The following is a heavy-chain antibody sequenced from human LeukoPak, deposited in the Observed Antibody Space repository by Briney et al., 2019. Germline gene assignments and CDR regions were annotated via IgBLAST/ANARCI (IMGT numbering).Heavy chain of an antibody. CDR2: IYYSGST. V-gene: IGHV4-61*05. J-gene: IGHJ2*01. CDR1: GGSISSSSYY. D-gene: IGHD6-6*01. Sequence: SETLSLTCTVSGGSISSSSYYWGWIRQPPGKGLEWIGYIYYSGSTNYNPSLKSRVTISVDTSKNQFSLKLSSVTAADTAVYYCARVSVAARRFEYFDLWGRGTLVTVSS. CDR3: ARVSVAARRFEYFDL.